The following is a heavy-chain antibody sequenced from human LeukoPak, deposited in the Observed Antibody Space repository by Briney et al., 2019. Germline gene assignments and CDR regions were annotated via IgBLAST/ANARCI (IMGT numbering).Heavy chain of an antibody. CDR2: IKQDGSEK. V-gene: IGHV3-7*01. J-gene: IGHJ4*02. CDR3: ARQFNYYGSGN. Sequence: GGSLRLSCAASGFTFSSYWMSWVRQSPGKGLEWVANIKQDGSEKYYVDSVKGRFTISRDNAKNSLYLQMNTLRAEDTAVYYCARQFNYYGSGNWGQGTLVTVSS. CDR1: GFTFSSYW. D-gene: IGHD3-10*01.